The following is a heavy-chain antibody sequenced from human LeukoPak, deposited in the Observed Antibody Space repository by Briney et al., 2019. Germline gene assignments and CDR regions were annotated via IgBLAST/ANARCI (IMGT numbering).Heavy chain of an antibody. V-gene: IGHV4-59*08. D-gene: IGHD2-21*02. Sequence: PSETLSLTCTVSGGSISSNYRSWIRQPPGKGLEWIGYIYYTGSTIYNPSLKGRVSVSLDTSKNQFSLRLSSVTAADTAVYYCARGDYYFDIWGQGTLVTVSS. J-gene: IGHJ4*02. CDR3: ARGDYYFDI. CDR1: GGSISSNY. CDR2: IYYTGST.